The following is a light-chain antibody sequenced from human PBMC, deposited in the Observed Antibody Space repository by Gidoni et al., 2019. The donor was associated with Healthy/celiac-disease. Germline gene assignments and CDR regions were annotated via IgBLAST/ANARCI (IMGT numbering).Light chain of an antibody. CDR1: QSVSRN. J-gene: IGKJ4*01. Sequence: EIVMTQSPATLSVSPGERATLSCRASQSVSRNLAWYQQKPGQAPRLLIYGASTRASGFPARFSGSGSETEFTLTITSLQSEDFAVYYCQQYNSWPPLTFGGGTKVEIK. CDR2: GAS. V-gene: IGKV3-15*01. CDR3: QQYNSWPPLT.